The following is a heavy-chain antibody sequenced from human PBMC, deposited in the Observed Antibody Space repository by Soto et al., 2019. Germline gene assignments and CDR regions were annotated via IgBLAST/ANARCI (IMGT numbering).Heavy chain of an antibody. Sequence: GGSLRLSCAASGFTFSSYSMNWVRQAPGKGLEWVSSISSSSSYIYYADSVKGRFTISRDNAKNSLYLQMNSLRAEDTAVYYCERDLPPHAFDIWGQGTMVTVSS. CDR3: ERDLPPHAFDI. CDR1: GFTFSSYS. V-gene: IGHV3-21*01. CDR2: ISSSSSYI. J-gene: IGHJ3*02.